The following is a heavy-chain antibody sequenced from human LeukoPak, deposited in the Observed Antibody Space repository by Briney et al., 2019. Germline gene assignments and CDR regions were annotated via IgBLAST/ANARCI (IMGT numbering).Heavy chain of an antibody. D-gene: IGHD2-2*02. J-gene: IGHJ4*02. CDR3: AEPGYCASTSCSTFDY. V-gene: IGHV3-23*01. CDR1: GFTFRSYA. CDR2: VSGSGADT. Sequence: GGSLRLSCATSGFTFRSYAMSWVRQAPGKGLEWVSAVSGSGADTYYADSVRGRFTISRDNSKNTLYLQMSNLRAEDTALYYCAEPGYCASTSCSTFDYWGQGALVTVSS.